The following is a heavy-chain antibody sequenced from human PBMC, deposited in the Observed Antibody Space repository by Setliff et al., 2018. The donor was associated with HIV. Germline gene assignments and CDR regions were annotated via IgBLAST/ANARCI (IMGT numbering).Heavy chain of an antibody. CDR3: ARNGDYYMDV. CDR1: GGSISTYY. D-gene: IGHD4-17*01. V-gene: IGHV4-59*01. Sequence: SETLSLTCTVSGGSISTYYWGWIRQPPGKGLEWIGYINYSGSTKHNPSLKSRVTITVDTSKNQFSLKLNSVTAADTAVYYCARNGDYYMDVWGKGTTVTVSS. J-gene: IGHJ6*03. CDR2: INYSGST.